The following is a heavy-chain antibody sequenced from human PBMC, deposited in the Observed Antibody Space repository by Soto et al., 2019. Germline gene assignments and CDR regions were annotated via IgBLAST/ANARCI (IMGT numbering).Heavy chain of an antibody. V-gene: IGHV4-30-2*01. D-gene: IGHD6-13*01. Sequence: QLQLQESGSGLVKPSQTLSLTCAVSGGSISGGGYSWSWIRQPPGKGLEWIGYIYHSGSTNYNPSLKSRVTISVDRSKNQFSLKLSSVTAADTAVYYCAKGTVGSTLQPYYFDFWGQGTLVTVSS. CDR1: GGSISGGGYS. J-gene: IGHJ4*02. CDR2: IYHSGST. CDR3: AKGTVGSTLQPYYFDF.